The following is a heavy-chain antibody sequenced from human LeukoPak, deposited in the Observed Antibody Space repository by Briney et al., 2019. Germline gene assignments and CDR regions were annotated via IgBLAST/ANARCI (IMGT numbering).Heavy chain of an antibody. CDR2: ISGSGGST. J-gene: IGHJ4*02. Sequence: GGSLRLSCAASGITFTSYAMSWVRQAPGKGLEWVSAISGSGGSTYYADSVKGRFTISRDNSKNTLYLQMNSLRAEDTAVYYCAKDQSRGGWNYGPIYYFDYWGQGTLVTVSS. V-gene: IGHV3-23*01. CDR1: GITFTSYA. CDR3: AKDQSRGGWNYGPIYYFDY. D-gene: IGHD1-7*01.